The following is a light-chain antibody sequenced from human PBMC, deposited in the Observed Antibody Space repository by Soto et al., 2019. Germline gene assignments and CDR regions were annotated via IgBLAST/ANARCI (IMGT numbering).Light chain of an antibody. Sequence: EIVLTQSPGTLSLSPGERATLSCRASQSVSSTYLAWYQQKPGQASRLLIYGASNRATGIPDRFSGSGSGTDFTLTISRLEPEDFAVYYCQQYGGSRWTFSQGTRVDI. V-gene: IGKV3-20*01. CDR2: GAS. CDR1: QSVSSTY. CDR3: QQYGGSRWT. J-gene: IGKJ1*01.